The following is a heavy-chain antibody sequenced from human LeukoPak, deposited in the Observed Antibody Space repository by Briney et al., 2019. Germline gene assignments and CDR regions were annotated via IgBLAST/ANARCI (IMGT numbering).Heavy chain of an antibody. D-gene: IGHD6-6*01. J-gene: IGHJ2*01. CDR1: GGSISGYY. CDR3: ARSGYSSSSWYFDF. V-gene: IGHV4-4*07. Sequence: PSETLSLTCTVSGGSISGYYWSWLRQPAEKGLEWIGRIYPSGGANYNPSLKSRVTMSVDTSKNQFSLKLSSVTAADTAVYYCARSGYSSSSWYFDFWGRGTLVTVSS. CDR2: IYPSGGA.